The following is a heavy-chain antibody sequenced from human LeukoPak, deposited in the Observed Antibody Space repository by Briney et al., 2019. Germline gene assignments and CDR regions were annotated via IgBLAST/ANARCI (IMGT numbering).Heavy chain of an antibody. CDR1: GFTFSSYG. V-gene: IGHV3-23*01. CDR2: ISGSGGST. D-gene: IGHD3-10*01. CDR3: AKDRLDYYGSGSILDY. Sequence: GGSLRLSCAASGFTFSSYGMSWVRQAPGKGLEWVSAISGSGGSTYYADSVKGRFTISRDNSKNTLYLQMNSLRAEVTAVYYCAKDRLDYYGSGSILDYWGQGTLVTVSS. J-gene: IGHJ4*02.